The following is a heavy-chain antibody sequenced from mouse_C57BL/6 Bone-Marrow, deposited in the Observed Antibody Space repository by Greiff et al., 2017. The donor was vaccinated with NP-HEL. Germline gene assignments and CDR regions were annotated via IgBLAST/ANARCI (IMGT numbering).Heavy chain of an antibody. V-gene: IGHV1-72*01. CDR1: GYTFTSYW. CDR2: IDPTGGGT. Sequence: QVQLQQPGAELVKPGASVKLSCKASGYTFTSYWMHWVKQRPGRGLEWIGRIDPTGGGTKYNEKFKSKATLTVDKPSSTAYMQLSSLTSEDSAVYYCARGDFPRYWYFDVWGTGTTVTVSS. D-gene: IGHD2-13*01. CDR3: ARGDFPRYWYFDV. J-gene: IGHJ1*03.